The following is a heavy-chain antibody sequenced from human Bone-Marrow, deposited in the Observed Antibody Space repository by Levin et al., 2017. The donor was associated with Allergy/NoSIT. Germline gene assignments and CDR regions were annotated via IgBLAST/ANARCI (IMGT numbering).Heavy chain of an antibody. CDR1: GYTFTYYT. CDR3: ARIVDAAMVLALDY. V-gene: IGHV1-18*01. CDR2: ISPYNDNT. J-gene: IGHJ4*02. Sequence: ASVKVSCKASGYTFTYYTIGWVRQAPGQGLEWMGWISPYNDNTDYEKKFQGRVTMTTDTSTTTAYMELRSLRSDDTAVYYCARIVDAAMVLALDYWGQGTLVTVSS. D-gene: IGHD5-18*01.